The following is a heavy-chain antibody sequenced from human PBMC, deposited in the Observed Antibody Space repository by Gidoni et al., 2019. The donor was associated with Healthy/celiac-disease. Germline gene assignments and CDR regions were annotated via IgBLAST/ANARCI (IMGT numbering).Heavy chain of an antibody. CDR3: TRHGDDILTGFMWGSGGGYYGMDV. J-gene: IGHJ6*02. D-gene: IGHD3-9*01. V-gene: IGHV3-73*01. CDR1: GLTFSGSA. CDR2: IRSKANSYAT. Sequence: EVQLVESGGGLVQPGGSLKLSCAASGLTFSGSAMPWVRQASGKGLEWVGRIRSKANSYATADAASVKGRFTISRDDSKNTAYLQMNSLKTEDTAVYYCTRHGDDILTGFMWGSGGGYYGMDVWGQGTTVTVSS.